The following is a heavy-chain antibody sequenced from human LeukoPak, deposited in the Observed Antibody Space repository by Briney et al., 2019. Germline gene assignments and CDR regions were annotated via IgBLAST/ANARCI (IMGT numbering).Heavy chain of an antibody. D-gene: IGHD5-24*01. Sequence: PGGSLRLSCAASGFTVSSNYMSWVRQAPGKGLEWVSVIYSGGSTYYADSVKGRFTISRDNSKNTLYVQMNSLRAEDTAVYYCAKGLASDGWLGHDHWGQGTLVTVSS. CDR2: IYSGGST. J-gene: IGHJ4*02. CDR1: GFTVSSNY. V-gene: IGHV3-53*01. CDR3: AKGLASDGWLGHDH.